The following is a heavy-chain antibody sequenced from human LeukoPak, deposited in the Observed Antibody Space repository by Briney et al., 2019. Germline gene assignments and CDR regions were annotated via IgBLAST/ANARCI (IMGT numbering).Heavy chain of an antibody. J-gene: IGHJ4*02. CDR3: ARGGGYSYGPEPWIDY. CDR1: GGSISSGGYY. CDR2: IYYSGST. D-gene: IGHD5-18*01. Sequence: SETLSLTCTVSGGSISSGGYYWSWIRQHPGKGLEWIGYIYYSGSTYYNPSLKSRVTISVDTSKNQFSLKLSSVTAADTAVYYCARGGGYSYGPEPWIDYWGQGTLVTVSS. V-gene: IGHV4-61*08.